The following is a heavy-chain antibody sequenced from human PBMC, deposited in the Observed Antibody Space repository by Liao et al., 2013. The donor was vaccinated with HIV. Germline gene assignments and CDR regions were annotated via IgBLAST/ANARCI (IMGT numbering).Heavy chain of an antibody. D-gene: IGHD2-2*02. CDR3: ARATDIVVVPAAIRGGWFDP. CDR1: GGSISSGSYY. CDR2: IYTSGST. V-gene: IGHV4-61*02. Sequence: QVQLQESGPGLVKPSQTLSLTCTVSGGSISSGSYYWSWIRQPAGKGLEWIGRIYTSGSTNYNPSLKSRVTISVDTSKNQFSLKLSSVTAADTAVYYCARATDIVVVPAAIRGGWFDPWGQGTLVTVSS. J-gene: IGHJ5*02.